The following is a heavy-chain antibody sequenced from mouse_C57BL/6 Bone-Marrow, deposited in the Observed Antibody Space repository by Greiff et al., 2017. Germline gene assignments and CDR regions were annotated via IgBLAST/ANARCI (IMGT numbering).Heavy chain of an antibody. CDR3: AREILRSPFDY. CDR1: GYTFTSYW. D-gene: IGHD1-1*01. V-gene: IGHV1-61*01. J-gene: IGHJ2*01. CDR2: IYPSDSET. Sequence: VQLQQPGAELVRPGSSVKLSCKASGYTFTSYWMDWVKQRPGQGLEWIGNIYPSDSETHYNQKFKDKATLTVDKSSSTAYMQLSSLTSEASAVYYCAREILRSPFDYWGQGTTLTVSS.